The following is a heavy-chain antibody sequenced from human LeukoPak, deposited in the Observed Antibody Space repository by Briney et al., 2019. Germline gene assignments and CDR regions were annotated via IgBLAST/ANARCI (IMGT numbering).Heavy chain of an antibody. CDR2: IYYSGST. CDR1: GGSISSYY. CDR3: ARDVQRELER. D-gene: IGHD1-1*01. J-gene: IGHJ4*02. V-gene: IGHV4-59*12. Sequence: SETLSLTCTVSGGSISSYYWSWIRQPPGKGLEWIGYIYYSGSTNYNPSLKSRVTISVDTSKNQFSLKLSSVTAADTAVYYCARDVQRELERWGQGTLVTVSS.